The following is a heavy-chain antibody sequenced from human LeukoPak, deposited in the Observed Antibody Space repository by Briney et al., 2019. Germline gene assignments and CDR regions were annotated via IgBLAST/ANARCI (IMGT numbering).Heavy chain of an antibody. J-gene: IGHJ6*03. V-gene: IGHV3-48*01. CDR2: ISGSSTSM. Sequence: PGGSLRLSCAASGLTFSTSAFNWVRQAPGKGLEWVSYISGSSTSMYYGDSVKGRFTVSRDNDKNSVYLQMHSLRGEDTAVYYCARDRSYYGSGRTAGPKYYYYMDVWGKGTTVTISS. CDR3: ARDRSYYGSGRTAGPKYYYYMDV. CDR1: GLTFSTSA. D-gene: IGHD3-10*01.